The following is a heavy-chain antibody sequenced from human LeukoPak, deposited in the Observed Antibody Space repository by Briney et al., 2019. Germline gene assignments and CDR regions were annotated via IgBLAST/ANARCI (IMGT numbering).Heavy chain of an antibody. CDR3: AKDLDSSGRYGDHNWFDP. D-gene: IGHD6-19*01. J-gene: IGHJ5*02. Sequence: PGGSLRLSCVASGFTLNDYPMNWVRQAPGKGLEWVSLISTNGTTYYADSVKGRFAISRDNSKNTLYVQMISLRAEDTAVYYCAKDLDSSGRYGDHNWFDPWGQGTLVTVSS. CDR1: GFTLNDYP. V-gene: IGHV3-23*01. CDR2: ISTNGTT.